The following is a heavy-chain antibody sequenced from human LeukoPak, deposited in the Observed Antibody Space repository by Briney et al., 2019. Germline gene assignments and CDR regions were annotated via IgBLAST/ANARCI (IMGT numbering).Heavy chain of an antibody. CDR3: ARVTYCSSTSCWGMDV. CDR1: GFTFSSYA. J-gene: IGHJ6*04. D-gene: IGHD2-2*01. V-gene: IGHV3-30*04. Sequence: GGSLRLSCAASGFTFSSYAMHGVRQAPGKGLEWVAVISYDGSNKYYADSVKGRFTISRDNSKNTLYLQMNSLRAEDTAVYYCARVTYCSSTSCWGMDVWGKGTTVTVSS. CDR2: ISYDGSNK.